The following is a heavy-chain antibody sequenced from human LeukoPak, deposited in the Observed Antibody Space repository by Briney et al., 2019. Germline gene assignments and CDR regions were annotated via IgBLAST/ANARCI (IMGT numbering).Heavy chain of an antibody. J-gene: IGHJ5*02. Sequence: GGSLRLSCAASGFTFSSYAMHWVRQAPGKGLEWVAVISYDGSNKYYADSVKGRFTISRDNSKNTLYLQMNSLRAEDTAVYYCARDLGSSWYHWFDPWGQGTLVTVSS. V-gene: IGHV3-30*01. D-gene: IGHD6-19*01. CDR1: GFTFSSYA. CDR3: ARDLGSSWYHWFDP. CDR2: ISYDGSNK.